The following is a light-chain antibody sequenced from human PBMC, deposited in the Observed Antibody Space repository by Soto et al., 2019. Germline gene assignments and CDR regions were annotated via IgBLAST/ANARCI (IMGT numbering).Light chain of an antibody. V-gene: IGKV3-15*01. CDR2: GAS. Sequence: EIVMTQSPATLSVSPGERATLSCRASQSVSSDLAWSQQTPGQAPRLLIYGASTRATGLPARFSGSGSGTEFTLTISSLQSEDFAVYYCQQYSNWAPITFGPGTKVDIK. CDR3: QQYSNWAPIT. CDR1: QSVSSD. J-gene: IGKJ3*01.